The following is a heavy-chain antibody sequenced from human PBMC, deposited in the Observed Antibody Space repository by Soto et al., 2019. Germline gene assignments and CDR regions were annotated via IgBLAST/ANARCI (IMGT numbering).Heavy chain of an antibody. J-gene: IGHJ4*02. D-gene: IGHD2-15*01. V-gene: IGHV1-8*01. Sequence: QVQLVQSGAEVKKPGASVKVSCKASGYTFTSYDINWVRQATGQGLEWMGWMNPNSGNTGYAQKFQGRVTMTRNTSISTAYMALSSLRSEDTAVYYCARVADCSGGSCGDYWGQGTLVTVSS. CDR2: MNPNSGNT. CDR1: GYTFTSYD. CDR3: ARVADCSGGSCGDY.